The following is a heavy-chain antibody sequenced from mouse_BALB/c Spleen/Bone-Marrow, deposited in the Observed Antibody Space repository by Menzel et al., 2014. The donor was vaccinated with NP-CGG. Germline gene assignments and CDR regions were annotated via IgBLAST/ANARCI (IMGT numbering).Heavy chain of an antibody. CDR3: ARGGNYVWFAY. D-gene: IGHD2-1*01. CDR1: GYTFTRYT. CDR2: INPSSGYT. V-gene: IGHV1-4*01. J-gene: IGHJ3*01. Sequence: VQLQQSGAELARPGASVKMSCKASGYTFTRYTMHRVKQRPGQGLEWIGYINPSSGYTNYNQKFKDKATLTADKSSSTAYMQLCSLTSEDSAVHYCARGGNYVWFAYWGQGSLVTVSA.